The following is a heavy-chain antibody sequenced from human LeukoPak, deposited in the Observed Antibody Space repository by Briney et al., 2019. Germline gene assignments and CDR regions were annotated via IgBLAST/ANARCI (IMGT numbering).Heavy chain of an antibody. D-gene: IGHD3-10*02. CDR2: ISSSGSTI. J-gene: IGHJ6*04. CDR1: GFTFRSYW. CDR3: AELGITMIGGV. Sequence: GGSLRLSCAASGFTFRSYWMNWVRQAPGKGLEWVSYISSSGSTIYYAESVKGRFTISRDNAKNSLYLQMNSLRAEDTAVYYCAELGITMIGGVWGKGTTVTISS. V-gene: IGHV3-48*04.